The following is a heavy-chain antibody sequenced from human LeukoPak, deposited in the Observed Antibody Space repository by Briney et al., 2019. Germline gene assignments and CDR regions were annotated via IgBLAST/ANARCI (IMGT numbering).Heavy chain of an antibody. CDR1: GVSISSRNYY. Sequence: SETLSLTCTVSGVSISSRNYYWNWIRQPPGKGLEWIGYIYCSGSTYYNPSLKSRIIISADMSKNQFSLKLSSVTAADTAVYYCARSTGYGDYEFDYWGQGTLVTVSS. CDR2: IYCSGST. D-gene: IGHD4-17*01. V-gene: IGHV4-30-4*02. CDR3: ARSTGYGDYEFDY. J-gene: IGHJ4*02.